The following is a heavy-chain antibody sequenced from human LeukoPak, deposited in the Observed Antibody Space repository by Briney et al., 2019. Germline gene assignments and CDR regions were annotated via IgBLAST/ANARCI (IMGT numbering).Heavy chain of an antibody. J-gene: IGHJ4*02. CDR1: GASVTSDYYY. CDR2: IYYSGST. Sequence: SETLSLTCSVSGASVTSDYYYWSWIRQPPGKGLEWIGYIYYSGSTNYNPSLKSRVTISVDTSKNQFSLKLSSVTAADTAVYYCARLYSSSLGRVFDYWGQGTLVTVSS. CDR3: ARLYSSSLGRVFDY. D-gene: IGHD6-13*01. V-gene: IGHV4-61*01.